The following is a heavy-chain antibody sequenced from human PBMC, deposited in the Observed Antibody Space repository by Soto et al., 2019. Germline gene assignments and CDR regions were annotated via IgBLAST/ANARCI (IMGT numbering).Heavy chain of an antibody. CDR3: ARVLYCGGGCYSHFDF. CDR1: GGTFSNYP. J-gene: IGHJ4*01. D-gene: IGHD2-21*02. Sequence: VQLVQSGAAVKKPGSSVKVSCKASGGTFSNYPFIWVRQAPGQGLDWMGGIIPIFGTTYYGQRFQGRVTITADESTNTAYMELSSLRSDDTAVYYCARVLYCGGGCYSHFDFGGHGTLVTVSS. CDR2: IIPIFGTT. V-gene: IGHV1-69*01.